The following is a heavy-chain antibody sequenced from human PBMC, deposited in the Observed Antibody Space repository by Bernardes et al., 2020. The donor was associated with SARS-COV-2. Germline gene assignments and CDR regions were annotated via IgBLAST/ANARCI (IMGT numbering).Heavy chain of an antibody. CDR3: ATERQSLTVFGVGHDAFDF. CDR2: VSWDGSTT. Sequence: LSCAASGFTFEDYTMHWVRQVPGKGLEWVSLVSWDGSTTNYADSVKGRFIISRDSSRNTVHLQMDSLRKEDTALYYCATERQSLTVFGVGHDAFDFWGQGTMVTVSS. V-gene: IGHV3-43*01. J-gene: IGHJ3*01. CDR1: GFTFEDYT. D-gene: IGHD3-3*01.